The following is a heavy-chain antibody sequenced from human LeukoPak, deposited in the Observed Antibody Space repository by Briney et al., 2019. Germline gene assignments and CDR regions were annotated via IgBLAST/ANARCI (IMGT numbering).Heavy chain of an antibody. V-gene: IGHV1-46*01. CDR2: LNPTYDIP. D-gene: IGHD3-22*01. Sequence: ASVKVSCKASGYTFSNYCMHWVRQAPGQGLEWMGILNPTYDIPIYAQKFQGRVTMTRDMSTSTVYMELSSLRSEDTAVYYCARVPYYYDSSGYPYFDYWGQGTLVTVSS. CDR1: GYTFSNYC. CDR3: ARVPYYYDSSGYPYFDY. J-gene: IGHJ4*02.